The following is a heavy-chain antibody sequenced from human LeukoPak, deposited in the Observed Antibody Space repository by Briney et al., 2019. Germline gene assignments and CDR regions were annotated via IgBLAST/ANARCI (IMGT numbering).Heavy chain of an antibody. CDR1: GGSISSYY. J-gene: IGHJ4*02. CDR2: LFYRGNT. Sequence: SETLSLTCTVSGGSISSYYWDWIRQTPGKGLEWIGSLFYRGNTYYHPSLKSRVTISVDASGNQFSLKLTSVTAADTGIYYCAAADAGMVIKYWGQGTLVSVSS. CDR3: AAADAGMVIKY. D-gene: IGHD5-18*01. V-gene: IGHV4-39*07.